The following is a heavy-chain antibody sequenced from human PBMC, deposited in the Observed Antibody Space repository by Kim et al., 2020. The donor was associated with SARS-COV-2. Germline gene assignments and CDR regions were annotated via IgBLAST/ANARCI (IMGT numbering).Heavy chain of an antibody. V-gene: IGHV3-74*01. CDR1: GFTFSNYW. CDR2: INGDGSST. D-gene: IGHD3-10*01. J-gene: IGHJ4*02. CDR3: ARVVRVRGIDYYFDY. Sequence: GGSLRLSCAASGFTFSNYWMHWVRQAPGKGLVWVSRINGDGSSTSYADSVKGRFTISRDNAKNTQYLQMNSLRAEDTAVYYCARVVRVRGIDYYFDYSGQGTLVTVSS.